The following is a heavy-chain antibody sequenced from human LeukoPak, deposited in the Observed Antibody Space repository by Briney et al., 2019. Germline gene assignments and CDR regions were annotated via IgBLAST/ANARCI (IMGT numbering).Heavy chain of an antibody. D-gene: IGHD6-13*01. V-gene: IGHV4-4*09. CDR1: GGSISSYY. Sequence: SETLSLTCTVSGGSISSYYWSWIRPPPGRGLEWIGYIYTSGSTNYNPSLKSRVTISVATSKNQFSLKLSSVTAVDTAVYYGARVAAAALHSWFDPWGQGTLVTVCS. CDR2: IYTSGST. J-gene: IGHJ5*02. CDR3: ARVAAAALHSWFDP.